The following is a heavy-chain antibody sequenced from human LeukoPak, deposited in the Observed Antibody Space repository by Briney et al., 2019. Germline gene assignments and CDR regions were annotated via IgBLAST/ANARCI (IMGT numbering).Heavy chain of an antibody. CDR3: AKEVGVAGTPYFDY. D-gene: IGHD6-19*01. CDR1: GFTFSSYA. CDR2: ISGSDGST. Sequence: GGSLRLSCAASGFTFSSYAMSWVRQAPGKGLEWVSGISGSDGSTYYAGSVKGRFTMSRDNSKNTLYLQMNSLRAEDTAIYYCAKEVGVAGTPYFDYWGQGTLVTVSS. J-gene: IGHJ4*02. V-gene: IGHV3-23*01.